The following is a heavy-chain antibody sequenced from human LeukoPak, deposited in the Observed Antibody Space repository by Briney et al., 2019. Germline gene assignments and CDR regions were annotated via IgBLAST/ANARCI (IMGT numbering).Heavy chain of an antibody. Sequence: ASETLSLTCAVYGGSFSGYYWSWIRQPPGKGLEWIGEINHSGSTNYNPSLKSRVTISVDTSKNQFSLKLSSVTAADTAVYYCARGRMKFLGSGRKRGAFDIWGQGTMVTVSS. CDR3: ARGRMKFLGSGRKRGAFDI. D-gene: IGHD6-19*01. CDR2: INHSGST. CDR1: GGSFSGYY. V-gene: IGHV4-34*01. J-gene: IGHJ3*02.